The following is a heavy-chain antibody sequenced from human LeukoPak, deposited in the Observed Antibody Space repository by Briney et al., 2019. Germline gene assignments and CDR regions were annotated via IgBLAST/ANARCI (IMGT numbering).Heavy chain of an antibody. CDR1: GFTFDDHG. Sequence: RPGGSLRLSCAASGFTFDDHGMSWVRQVPGKGLEWVSGIKWDGGSTGYADSVKGRFTISRDNAKNSLYLQMNSLRVEDTAVYHCARGAGSSWYFYFDYWGQETLVTVSS. D-gene: IGHD6-13*01. CDR2: IKWDGGST. J-gene: IGHJ4*02. V-gene: IGHV3-20*01. CDR3: ARGAGSSWYFYFDY.